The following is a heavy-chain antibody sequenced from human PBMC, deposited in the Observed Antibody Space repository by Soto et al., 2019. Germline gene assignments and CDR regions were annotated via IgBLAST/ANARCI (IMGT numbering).Heavy chain of an antibody. V-gene: IGHV4-59*01. CDR2: ISYSGST. CDR3: AREGVSINGDHYYAMNV. D-gene: IGHD4-17*01. CDR1: GGSISSYY. Sequence: QVQLQESGPGLVKPSETLSLTCTVSGGSISSYYWSWIRQPPGKGLEWIGYISYSGSTNYKSSLMTRXAXAXXASQNQSPLHLSSVTAADTAVYYCAREGVSINGDHYYAMNVWGQGTTVTVSS. J-gene: IGHJ6*02.